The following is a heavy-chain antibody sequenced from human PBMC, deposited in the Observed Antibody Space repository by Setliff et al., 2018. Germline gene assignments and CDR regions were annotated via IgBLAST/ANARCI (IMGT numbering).Heavy chain of an antibody. Sequence: ASVKVSCKASGGTFSSYAISWVRQAPGQGLEWMGIINPSGGSTSYAQKFQGRVTMTRDTSTSTVYMELSSLRSEDTAVYYCARDREQWLVPSYYYYYYGMDVWGQGTMVTVSS. CDR1: GGTFSSYA. CDR2: INPSGGST. J-gene: IGHJ6*02. V-gene: IGHV1-46*01. CDR3: ARDREQWLVPSYYYYYYGMDV. D-gene: IGHD6-19*01.